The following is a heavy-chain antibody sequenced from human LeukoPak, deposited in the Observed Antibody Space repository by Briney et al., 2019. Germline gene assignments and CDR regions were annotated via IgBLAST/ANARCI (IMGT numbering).Heavy chain of an antibody. J-gene: IGHJ4*02. V-gene: IGHV3-23*01. CDR3: AKDARRDGYSYDY. CDR1: GFTFSSYA. CDR2: ISASGTST. Sequence: GGSLRLSCAASGFTFSSYAMNWVRQAPGKGLEWVSDISASGTSTNYVDSVEGRFTISRDNSNNTLFLQMSSLRAEDTAVYYCAKDARRDGYSYDYWGQGTLVTVSS. D-gene: IGHD5-24*01.